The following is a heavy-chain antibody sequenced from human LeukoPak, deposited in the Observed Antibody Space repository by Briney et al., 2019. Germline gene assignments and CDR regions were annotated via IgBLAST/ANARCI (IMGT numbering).Heavy chain of an antibody. V-gene: IGHV4-4*07. CDR1: GGSMRSYF. Sequence: PSETLSLTCTVSGGSMRSYFWSWIRQPAGKGLEWIGRIYSSGNTNYNPSLKSRVTMSVDTSKNQFSLKLTSVTAADTAFYYCAREGPYSGRWYHFDYWGQGILVTVSS. CDR3: AREGPYSGRWYHFDY. D-gene: IGHD6-13*01. CDR2: IYSSGNT. J-gene: IGHJ4*02.